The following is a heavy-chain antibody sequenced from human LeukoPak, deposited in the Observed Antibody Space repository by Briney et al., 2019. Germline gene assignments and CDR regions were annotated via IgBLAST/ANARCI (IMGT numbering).Heavy chain of an antibody. D-gene: IGHD3-10*01. CDR1: GFTVSSNY. J-gene: IGHJ4*02. CDR2: IYSGGST. V-gene: IGHV3-53*01. CDR3: ARYYYGYFDY. Sequence: GGSLRLSCAASGFTVSSNYMSWVRQAPGKGLEWVSVIYSGGSTYYADSVKGRFTISRDNSKNTLYLQMNSLRAENTAVYYCARYYYGYFDYWGQGTLVTVSS.